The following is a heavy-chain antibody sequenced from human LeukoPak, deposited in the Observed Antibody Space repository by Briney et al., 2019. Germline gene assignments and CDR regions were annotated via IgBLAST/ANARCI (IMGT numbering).Heavy chain of an antibody. CDR1: DDSFSSHY. V-gene: IGHV4-59*11. CDR3: ARAGVGYYTGDYFDY. J-gene: IGHJ4*02. Sequence: PSETLSLTCAVSDDSFSSHYWTWIRQPPGKGLEWIGYISYIGSTNYNPSLKSRVTISIDTSKNQFSLKLSSVTAADTAVYYCARAGVGYYTGDYFDYWGQGTLVTVSS. D-gene: IGHD3-3*01. CDR2: ISYIGST.